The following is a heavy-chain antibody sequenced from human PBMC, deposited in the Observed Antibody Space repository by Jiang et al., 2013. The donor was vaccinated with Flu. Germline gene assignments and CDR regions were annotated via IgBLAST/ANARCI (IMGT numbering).Heavy chain of an antibody. CDR1: GFTFSTYS. V-gene: IGHV3-48*02. CDR3: ARGIVGAIIHFDY. J-gene: IGHJ4*01. CDR2: ISADSSTK. Sequence: RLSCAGSGFTFSTYSINWVRQAPGKGLEWISYISADSSTKYYADSVKGRFTISRDNAKNSLYLQMSSLRDEDSAVYYCARGIVGAIIHFDYVGPTGTLVTVLL. D-gene: IGHD1-26*01.